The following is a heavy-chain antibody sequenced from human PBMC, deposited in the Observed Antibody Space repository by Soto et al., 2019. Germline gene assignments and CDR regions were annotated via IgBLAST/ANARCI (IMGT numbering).Heavy chain of an antibody. D-gene: IGHD3-16*01. V-gene: IGHV3-30*18. J-gene: IGHJ6*02. CDR1: GFTFSNYG. CDR3: AKDLVAWSNYYYYGMDV. Sequence: QVQLVESGGGVVQPGRSLRISCAASGFTFSNYGIHWVRQAPGKGLEWVAVISYDGSNEYYAGSVKGRFTISRDNSKNTLNLQMNSLRAEDTAIYFCAKDLVAWSNYYYYGMDVWGQGTTVTVSS. CDR2: ISYDGSNE.